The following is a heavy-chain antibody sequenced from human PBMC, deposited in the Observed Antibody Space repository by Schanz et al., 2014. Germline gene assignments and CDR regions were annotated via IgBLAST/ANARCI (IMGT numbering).Heavy chain of an antibody. V-gene: IGHV3-23*01. CDR3: ARIGGSVFDY. Sequence: EVQLLESGGGLVQPGGSLKLSCAASGLIFSNYVMSWVRQAPGKGLEWVSTIGTSGGTNYAESVKGRFTISRDNSKNTLYLQMSSLRADDTAVYYCARIGGSVFDYWAQGTLVTVSS. CDR2: IGTSGGT. J-gene: IGHJ4*02. CDR1: GLIFSNYV. D-gene: IGHD3-10*01.